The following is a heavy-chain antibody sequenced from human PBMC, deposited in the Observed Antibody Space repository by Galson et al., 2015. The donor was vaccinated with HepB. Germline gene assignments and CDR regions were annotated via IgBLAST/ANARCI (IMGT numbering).Heavy chain of an antibody. Sequence: SLRLSCAASGFTFSSYAMHWVRQAPGKGLEWVAVISYDGSNKYYADSVKGRFTISRDNSKNTLYLQMNSLRAEDTAVYYCATGGRETTESYSSSWYLYFQHWGQGTLVTVSS. CDR3: ATGGRETTESYSSSWYLYFQH. CDR1: GFTFSSYA. D-gene: IGHD6-13*01. CDR2: ISYDGSNK. V-gene: IGHV3-30*04. J-gene: IGHJ1*01.